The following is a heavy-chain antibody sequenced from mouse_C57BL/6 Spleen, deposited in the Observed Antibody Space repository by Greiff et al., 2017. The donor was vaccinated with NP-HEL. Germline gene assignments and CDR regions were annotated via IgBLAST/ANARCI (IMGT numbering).Heavy chain of an antibody. Sequence: DAGGGLVQPKGSLKLSCAASGFSFNTYAMNWVRQAPGKGLEWVARIRSKSNNYATYYADSVKDRFTISRDDSESMLYLQMNNLKTEDTAMYYCVRHGLYYGSSRYWYFDVWGTGTTVTVSS. J-gene: IGHJ1*03. CDR2: IRSKSNNYAT. CDR3: VRHGLYYGSSRYWYFDV. CDR1: GFSFNTYA. D-gene: IGHD1-1*01. V-gene: IGHV10-1*01.